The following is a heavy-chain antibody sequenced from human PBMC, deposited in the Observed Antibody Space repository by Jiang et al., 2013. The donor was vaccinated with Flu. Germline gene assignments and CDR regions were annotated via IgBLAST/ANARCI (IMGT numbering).Heavy chain of an antibody. CDR1: GFSLSTSGMC. CDR2: IDWDDDE. D-gene: IGHD1-26*01. V-gene: IGHV2-70*11. J-gene: IGHJ5*01. CDR3: ARIRHGSYYEKWFDS. Sequence: KPTQTLTLTCTFSGFSLSTSGMCVSWIRQPPGKALEWLARIDWDDDEYYSASLRTRLTISKDTSKNQVVLRMTNMDPVDTATYFCARIRHGSYYEKWFDSWGQGTLVTVSS.